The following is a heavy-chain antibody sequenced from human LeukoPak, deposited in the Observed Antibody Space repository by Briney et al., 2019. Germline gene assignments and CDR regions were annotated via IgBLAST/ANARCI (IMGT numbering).Heavy chain of an antibody. Sequence: GGSLRLSCAASGFTFSSYSMNWVRQAPGKGLEWVSSISSSSSYIYYADSVKGRFTISRDNAKNSLYLQMNSLRAEDTAVYYCARGRSSGWYGRRGDYWGQGTLVTVSS. CDR2: ISSSSSYI. D-gene: IGHD6-19*01. V-gene: IGHV3-21*01. CDR3: ARGRSSGWYGRRGDY. CDR1: GFTFSSYS. J-gene: IGHJ4*02.